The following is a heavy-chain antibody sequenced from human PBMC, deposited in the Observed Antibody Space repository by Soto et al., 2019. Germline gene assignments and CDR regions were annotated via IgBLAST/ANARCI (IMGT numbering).Heavy chain of an antibody. CDR3: AKYLKYYGSGSYYEDY. J-gene: IGHJ4*02. CDR2: ISYDGSNK. V-gene: IGHV3-30*18. D-gene: IGHD3-10*01. CDR1: GFTFSSYG. Sequence: QVQLVESGGGVVQPGRSLRLSCAASGFTFSSYGMHWVRQAPGKGLEWVAVISYDGSNKYYADSVKGRFTISRDNSKNTLYLQMNSLRAEDTAVYYCAKYLKYYGSGSYYEDYWGQGTLVTVSS.